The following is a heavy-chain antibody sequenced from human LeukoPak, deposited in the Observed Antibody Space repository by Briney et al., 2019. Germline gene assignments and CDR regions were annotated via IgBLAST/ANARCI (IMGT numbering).Heavy chain of an antibody. V-gene: IGHV3-7*03. CDR2: IKEDGSEK. CDR3: ARVRSSWSGYMDV. Sequence: GGSLRLSCAASGFTFSNYWMSWVRQAPGKGLEWVANIKEDGSEKHYVDSVKGRFTISRDNAKNSLYLQMNSLRVDDTAVYYCARVRSSWSGYMDVWGKGTTVTVSS. CDR1: GFTFSNYW. D-gene: IGHD3-3*01. J-gene: IGHJ6*04.